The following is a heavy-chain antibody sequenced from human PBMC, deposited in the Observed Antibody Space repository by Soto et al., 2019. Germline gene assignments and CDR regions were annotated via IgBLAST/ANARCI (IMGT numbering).Heavy chain of an antibody. CDR3: AADPYCGGDCYFDY. D-gene: IGHD2-21*02. J-gene: IGHJ4*02. CDR2: IVVSSGNT. Sequence: ASVKVSCKASGFTFFTSALQWVRQARGQGLEWIGWIVVSSGNTNYAQKFQERVTITRDMSTNTAYMELTSLRSEDTVVYYCAADPYCGGDCYFDYWGQGIVVTVSS. V-gene: IGHV1-58*01. CDR1: GFTFFTSA.